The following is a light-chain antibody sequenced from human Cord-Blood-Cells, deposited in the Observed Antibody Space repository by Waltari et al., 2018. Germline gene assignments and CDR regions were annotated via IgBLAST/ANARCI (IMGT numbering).Light chain of an antibody. Sequence: EIVLTQSPATLSLSPGERATFSCRASQSVSSSYLAWYQQKPGQAPRLLIYGASSRATGIPDRFSGSGSGTDFTLTISRLEPEDFAVYYCQQYGSSPPYTFGQGTKLEIK. V-gene: IGKV3-20*01. CDR2: GAS. J-gene: IGKJ2*01. CDR3: QQYGSSPPYT. CDR1: QSVSSSY.